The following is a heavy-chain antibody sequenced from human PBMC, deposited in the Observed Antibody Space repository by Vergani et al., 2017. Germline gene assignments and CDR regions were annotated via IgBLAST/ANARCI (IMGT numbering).Heavy chain of an antibody. J-gene: IGHJ6*02. CDR2: ISGSGGST. CDR3: AKANPRNSGYDYLYYYHAMDV. CDR1: GFTFNHYA. D-gene: IGHD5-12*01. Sequence: ELQLVESGGGLVQPGGSLRLSCAASGFTFNHYAMNWVRQAPGKGLEWVAGISGSGGSTYYAGSVKGRVTMSRDSSKNTLYLQMNSLSAGDTAVYYCAKANPRNSGYDYLYYYHAMDVWGQGTTVTVSS. V-gene: IGHV3-23*04.